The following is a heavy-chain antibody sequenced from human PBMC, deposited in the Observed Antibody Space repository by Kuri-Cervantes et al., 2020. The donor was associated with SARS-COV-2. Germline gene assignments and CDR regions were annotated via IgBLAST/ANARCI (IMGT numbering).Heavy chain of an antibody. CDR2: MYASGGT. CDR3: ATVGYSYASQGYYYYYYMDV. J-gene: IGHJ6*03. CDR1: GGSISSYY. V-gene: IGHV4-4*07. D-gene: IGHD5-18*01. Sequence: GSLRLSCTVSGGSISSYYWSWIRQSAGKGLEWIGLMYASGGTKYNPSLKSRVTMSVDTSKNQLSLKLRSVAAADTAVYYCATVGYSYASQGYYYYYYMDVWSKGTTVTVSS.